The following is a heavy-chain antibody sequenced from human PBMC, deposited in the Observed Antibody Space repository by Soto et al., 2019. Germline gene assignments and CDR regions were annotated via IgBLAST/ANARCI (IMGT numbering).Heavy chain of an antibody. V-gene: IGHV4-59*01. J-gene: IGHJ4*02. D-gene: IGHD2-15*01. CDR3: ARDAAATVSDY. CDR2: IYYSGSP. Sequence: QVQLQESGPGLVKPSETLSLTCSVSGGSINNYYCSWIRQPPGKGLEWIGYIYYSGSPNYNPSLRSQFTISAVTSKNQYPPNLSSVTAAVTAVYYCARDAAATVSDYWCQGTMVTVSS. CDR1: GGSINNYY.